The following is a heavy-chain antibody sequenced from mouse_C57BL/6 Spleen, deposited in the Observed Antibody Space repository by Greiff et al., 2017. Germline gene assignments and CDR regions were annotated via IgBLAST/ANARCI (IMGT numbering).Heavy chain of an antibody. Sequence: QVQLQQPGAELVMPGASVKLSCKASGYTFTSYWMHWVKQRPGQGLEWIGEIDPSDSYTNYNQKFKGKSTLTVDKSSSTAYMQLSSLTSEDSAVYYCARSEVYYGSSHWYFDVWGTGTTVTVSS. CDR2: IDPSDSYT. CDR3: ARSEVYYGSSHWYFDV. V-gene: IGHV1-69*01. D-gene: IGHD1-1*01. J-gene: IGHJ1*03. CDR1: GYTFTSYW.